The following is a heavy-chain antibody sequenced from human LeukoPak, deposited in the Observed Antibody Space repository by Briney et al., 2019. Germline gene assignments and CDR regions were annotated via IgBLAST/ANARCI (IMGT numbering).Heavy chain of an antibody. V-gene: IGHV3-15*01. D-gene: IGHD6-13*01. Sequence: GGSLRLSCAASGITFSNAWMSWIRQAPGKGLEWVGRIKSKTDGGTTDYAAPVKGRFTISRDDSKNTVYLQMNSLKTEDTAVYYCTTVRGSSWQCFQHWGQGTLVTVSS. J-gene: IGHJ1*01. CDR1: GITFSNAW. CDR3: TTVRGSSWQCFQH. CDR2: IKSKTDGGTT.